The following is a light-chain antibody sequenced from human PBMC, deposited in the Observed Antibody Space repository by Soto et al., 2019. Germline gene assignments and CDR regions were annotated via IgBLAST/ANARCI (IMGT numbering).Light chain of an antibody. CDR3: SSYAGSNNYV. J-gene: IGLJ1*01. Sequence: QSALARPPSASGSPGQSVTISCTGTGSDVGGYNYVSWYQQHPGKAPKLMIYEVSKRPSGVPDRFSGSKSGNTASLTVSGLQADDEADYYCSSYAGSNNYVFGTGTKVTVL. CDR2: EVS. CDR1: GSDVGGYNY. V-gene: IGLV2-8*01.